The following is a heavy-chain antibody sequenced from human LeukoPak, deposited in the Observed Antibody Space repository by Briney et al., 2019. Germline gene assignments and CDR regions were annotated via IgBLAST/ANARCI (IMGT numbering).Heavy chain of an antibody. D-gene: IGHD3-10*01. V-gene: IGHV3-7*01. CDR2: IKEDGREK. CDR3: ARGGRPDY. Sequence: PGGSLRLSCAASGFTLSSYWMIWVRQAPGKGLECVANIKEDGREKYYVDSVKGRFTISRDNAKNSLYLQMSSLRAEDTAVYYCARGGRPDYWGQGTLVTVSS. J-gene: IGHJ4*02. CDR1: GFTLSSYW.